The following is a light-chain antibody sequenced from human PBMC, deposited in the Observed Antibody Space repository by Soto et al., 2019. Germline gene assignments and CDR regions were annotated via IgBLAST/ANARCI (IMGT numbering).Light chain of an antibody. J-gene: IGKJ1*01. CDR1: QSVGGN. V-gene: IGKV3-15*01. Sequence: DIVMTQSPATLSVSPGERATLSCRVSQSVGGNLAWYQQKPGQAPRLLIYGASTRATDVPARFSGSGSETAFTLTISSLQSEDFVIYYCQQYDNWPPSTFGQGTKVEIK. CDR3: QQYDNWPPST. CDR2: GAS.